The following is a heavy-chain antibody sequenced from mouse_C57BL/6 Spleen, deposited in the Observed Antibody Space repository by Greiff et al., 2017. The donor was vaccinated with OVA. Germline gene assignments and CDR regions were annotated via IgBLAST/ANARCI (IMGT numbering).Heavy chain of an antibody. Sequence: QVQLQQSGPELVKPGASVKISCKASGYSFTSYYIHWVKQRPGQGLEWIGWIYPGSGNTKYNEKFKGKATLTADTSSSTAYMQLSSLTSEDSAVYYCARGRLGGDYFDYWGQGTTLTVSS. V-gene: IGHV1-66*01. CDR3: ARGRLGGDYFDY. J-gene: IGHJ2*01. CDR1: GYSFTSYY. D-gene: IGHD4-1*01. CDR2: IYPGSGNT.